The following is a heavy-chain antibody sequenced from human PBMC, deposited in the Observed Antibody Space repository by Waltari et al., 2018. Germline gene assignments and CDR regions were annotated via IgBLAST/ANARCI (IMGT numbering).Heavy chain of an antibody. CDR1: GWSFCGYY. Sequence: QVQLQQWGAGLLKPSETLSLPCAVYGWSFCGYYWSWLRQPPGKGLGWIGEINHSGSTNYNPSLKSRVTISVDTSKNQFSLKLSSVTAADTAVYYCARKRRGYSGYDHLTRAGGRGQGTLVTVSS. V-gene: IGHV4-34*01. D-gene: IGHD5-12*01. CDR3: ARKRRGYSGYDHLTRAGG. J-gene: IGHJ4*02. CDR2: INHSGST.